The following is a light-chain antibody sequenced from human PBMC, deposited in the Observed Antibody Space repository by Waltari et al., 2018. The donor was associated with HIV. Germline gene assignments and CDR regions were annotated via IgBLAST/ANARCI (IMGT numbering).Light chain of an antibody. CDR3: SSYTSSSSYV. CDR2: DVS. V-gene: IGLV2-14*01. J-gene: IGLJ1*01. CDR1: SSDVGGYNS. Sequence: QSALTQPASVSGSPGQSITISCTGPSSDVGGYNSVSWYQQHPGKAPKLMIYDVSNRPSGVSNRFSGSKSGNTASRTISGLQAEDEADYYCSSYTSSSSYVFGTGTKVTVL.